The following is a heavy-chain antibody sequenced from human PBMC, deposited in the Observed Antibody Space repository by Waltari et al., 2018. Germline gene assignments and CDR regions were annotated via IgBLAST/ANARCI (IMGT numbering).Heavy chain of an antibody. J-gene: IGHJ4*02. CDR1: GDSMSATYW. V-gene: IGHV4-4*02. CDR3: ARDRGRGLYLDS. D-gene: IGHD2-15*01. CDR2: VYRTGKT. Sequence: QLQLQESGPGLVKPSGTLSLTCPVSGDSMSATYWWNWVRQSPGKGLEWIGQVYRTGKTNYNPSFASRVTVSLDTSTNQFSLKLSSATAADTAVYFCARDRGRGLYLDSWGQGTLVTVSP.